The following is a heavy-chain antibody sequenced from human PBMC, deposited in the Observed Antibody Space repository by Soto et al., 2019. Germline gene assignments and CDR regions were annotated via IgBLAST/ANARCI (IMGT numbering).Heavy chain of an antibody. CDR2: IYYSGST. Sequence: PSETLSLTCTVSGGSISSGGYYWSWIRQHPGKGLEWIGYIYYSGSTYYNPSLKSRVTISVDTSKNQFSLKLSSVTAADTAVYYCARDFGYDFWSGKAFDIWGQGTMVIVSS. CDR1: GGSISSGGYY. J-gene: IGHJ3*02. V-gene: IGHV4-31*03. D-gene: IGHD3-3*01. CDR3: ARDFGYDFWSGKAFDI.